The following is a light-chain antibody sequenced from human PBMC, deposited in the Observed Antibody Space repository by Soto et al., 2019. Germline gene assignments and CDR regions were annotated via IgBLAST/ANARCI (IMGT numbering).Light chain of an antibody. J-gene: IGKJ4*02. CDR2: ATS. CDR3: QKFNIAPLT. Sequence: DIQRTQSPSSLSASVGDRVTITCRASQGSSNYLAWYQQKRGKVPKLLIYATSTLQSCVPSRFSGSGSGTDFTLTISSLKPEDVATYYCQKFNIAPLTFGGGTKVEIK. V-gene: IGKV1-27*01. CDR1: QGSSNY.